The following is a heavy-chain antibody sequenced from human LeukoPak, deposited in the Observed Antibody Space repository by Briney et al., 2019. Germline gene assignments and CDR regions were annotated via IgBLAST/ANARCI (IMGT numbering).Heavy chain of an antibody. CDR2: IRYDGVNK. V-gene: IGHV3-30*02. D-gene: IGHD6-19*01. CDR3: AKDRFHSNGWSDY. J-gene: IGHJ4*02. CDR1: GFTFSSYD. Sequence: DPGGSLRLSCAASGFTFSSYDMHWVRQAPGKGLEWVAFIRYDGVNKYYADSVKGRFTISRDNSRNTLYLQMNSLRAEDTAMYHCAKDRFHSNGWSDYWGQGTLVTVSS.